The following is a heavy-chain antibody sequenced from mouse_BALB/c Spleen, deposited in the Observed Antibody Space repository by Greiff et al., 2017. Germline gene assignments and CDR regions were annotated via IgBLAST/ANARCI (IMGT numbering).Heavy chain of an antibody. CDR2: INPYYGST. J-gene: IGHJ4*01. D-gene: IGHD2-1*01. CDR1: GYSFTDYI. V-gene: IGHV1-39*01. CDR3: ARRDGNLYYAMDY. Sequence: EVQLQQTGPELVKPGASVKISCKASGYSFTDYIMLWVKQSHGKSLEWIGNINPYYGSTSYNLKFKGKATLTVDKSSSTAYMQLNSLTSENSAVYYCARRDGNLYYAMDYWGQGTSVTVSS.